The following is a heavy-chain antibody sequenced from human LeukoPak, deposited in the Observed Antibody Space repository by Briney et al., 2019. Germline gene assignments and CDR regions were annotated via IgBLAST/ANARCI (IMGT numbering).Heavy chain of an antibody. CDR3: AGYSSSSLFGGY. V-gene: IGHV4-34*01. CDR1: GGSFSGYY. J-gene: IGHJ4*02. CDR2: INHSGST. D-gene: IGHD6-6*01. Sequence: SETLSLTCAVYGGSFSGYYWSWIRQPPGKGLEWIGEINHSGSTNYNPSLKSRGTISVDTSKNQFSLKLSSVTAAHTAVYYCAGYSSSSLFGGYWGQGTLVTVSS.